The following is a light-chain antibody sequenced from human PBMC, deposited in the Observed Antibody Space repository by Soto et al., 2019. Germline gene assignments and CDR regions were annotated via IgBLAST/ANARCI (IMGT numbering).Light chain of an antibody. Sequence: QSVLTQPASVSGSPGQSITIACTGTSSDVGGYTYVSWYQQHPGKAPKLMIYDVTSRPSGVSYRFSGSKSGNTASLTISGLQAEDQPDYYCSSSTTSSSYVFGTGTKGTVL. J-gene: IGLJ1*01. CDR2: DVT. V-gene: IGLV2-14*01. CDR1: SSDVGGYTY. CDR3: SSSTTSSSYV.